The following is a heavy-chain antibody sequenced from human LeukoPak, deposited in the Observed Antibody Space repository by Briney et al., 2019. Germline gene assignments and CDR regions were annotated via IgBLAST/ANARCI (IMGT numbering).Heavy chain of an antibody. CDR3: ARPAADCGGDCYWAFDY. CDR1: GFTFDDYA. D-gene: IGHD2-21*01. Sequence: PGGSLRLSCAASGFTFDDYAMHWVRQAPGKGLEWVSGISWNSGSIGYADSVKGRFTISRDNAKNSLYLHMNSLRAEDTAVYYCARPAADCGGDCYWAFDYWGQGTLVTVSS. CDR2: ISWNSGSI. J-gene: IGHJ4*02. V-gene: IGHV3-9*01.